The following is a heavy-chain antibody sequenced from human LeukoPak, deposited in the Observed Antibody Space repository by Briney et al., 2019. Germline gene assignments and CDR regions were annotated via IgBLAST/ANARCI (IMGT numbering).Heavy chain of an antibody. CDR1: GFTFSSHW. CDR2: INTDESKI. CDR3: ARGGLFKYFFDY. J-gene: IGHJ4*02. V-gene: IGHV3-74*01. D-gene: IGHD2-15*01. Sequence: GGSLRLSCAASGFTFSSHWMHWVRQTPGKGLVWVSRINTDESKINHADSVKGRFTISRDNAKNMLYLQMNSLRAEDTAVYYCARGGLFKYFFDYWSQGTPVTVSS.